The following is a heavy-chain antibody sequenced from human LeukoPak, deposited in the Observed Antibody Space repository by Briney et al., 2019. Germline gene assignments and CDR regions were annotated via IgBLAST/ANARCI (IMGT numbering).Heavy chain of an antibody. CDR1: EFSFSSYN. Sequence: KPGGSLRLSCAASEFSFSSYNMNWVRQAPGKGLEWVSSITSSSSYTFYADSVKGRFTISRDNAKNSLYLQMNSLRAEDTAVYYCARDPEAGVDAFDIWGQGTMVTVSS. V-gene: IGHV3-21*01. D-gene: IGHD6-13*01. J-gene: IGHJ3*02. CDR3: ARDPEAGVDAFDI. CDR2: ITSSSSYT.